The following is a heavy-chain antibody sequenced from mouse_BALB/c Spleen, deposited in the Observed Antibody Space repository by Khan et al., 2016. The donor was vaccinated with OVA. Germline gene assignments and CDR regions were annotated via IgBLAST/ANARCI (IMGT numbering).Heavy chain of an antibody. CDR3: ALTNDDPREFEG. J-gene: IGHJ1*01. CDR1: GFNFKDTY. D-gene: IGHD2-12*01. V-gene: IGHV14-3*02. Sequence: SGAELVKPGASLKLSCTASGFNFKDTYLHWVKQRPKQGLEWIGRIAPANGNTEYDPKFQGKATITADTSSTTSYLQLNSLTSEDTAVYDGALTNDDPREFEGWGAGKKVTV. CDR2: IAPANGNT.